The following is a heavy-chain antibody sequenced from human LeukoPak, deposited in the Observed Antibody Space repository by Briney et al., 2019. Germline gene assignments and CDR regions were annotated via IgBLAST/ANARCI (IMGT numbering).Heavy chain of an antibody. Sequence: GGSLRLSCAASGFTFSSYEMNWVRQAPGKGLEWVSYISTSGNTIYFADSVKGRFTVSRDNAKNSLSLQMNSLRAEDTAVYYCATVLGVGGGYFQHWGQGTLVIVSS. D-gene: IGHD3-3*01. CDR3: ATVLGVGGGYFQH. CDR2: ISTSGNTI. V-gene: IGHV3-48*03. J-gene: IGHJ1*01. CDR1: GFTFSSYE.